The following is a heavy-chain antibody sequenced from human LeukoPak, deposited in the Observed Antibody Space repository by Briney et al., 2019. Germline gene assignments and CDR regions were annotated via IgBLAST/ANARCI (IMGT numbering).Heavy chain of an antibody. D-gene: IGHD3-3*01. Sequence: PGGSLRLSCAASGYTFSSYAMSWVRQAPGKGLEWVSAISGSGGSTYYADSVKGRFTISRDISKSTLYLQMNSLRAEDTAVYYCARIFWSGYYSFDYWGQGTLVTVSS. CDR3: ARIFWSGYYSFDY. J-gene: IGHJ4*02. CDR2: ISGSGGST. CDR1: GYTFSSYA. V-gene: IGHV3-23*01.